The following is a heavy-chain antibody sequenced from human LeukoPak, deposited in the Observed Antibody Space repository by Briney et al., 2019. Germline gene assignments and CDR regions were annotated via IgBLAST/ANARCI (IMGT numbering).Heavy chain of an antibody. V-gene: IGHV3-7*01. Sequence: GGSLRLSCAASGFTFSSYWMSWVRQAPGKGLEWVANIKQDGSEKYYVDSVKGRFTISRDNAKNSLYLQMNSLRAEDTAVYYCARGRYCSGGSCYYFDNWGQGTLVTVSS. CDR1: GFTFSSYW. CDR3: ARGRYCSGGSCYYFDN. CDR2: IKQDGSEK. J-gene: IGHJ4*02. D-gene: IGHD2-15*01.